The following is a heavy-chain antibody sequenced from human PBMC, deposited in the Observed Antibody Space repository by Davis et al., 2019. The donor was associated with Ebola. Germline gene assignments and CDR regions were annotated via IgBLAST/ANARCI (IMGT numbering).Heavy chain of an antibody. D-gene: IGHD2-2*01. J-gene: IGHJ4*02. Sequence: GESLKISCAASGFTLSDYNMNWFRQAPGKGLECVAAISMSGGSTDYAHSVKGRFTISRDNSNNMLYLQMNSLRVEDTALYYCVQGTTSCHVWGQGTLVTVSS. V-gene: IGHV3-23*01. CDR1: GFTLSDYN. CDR2: ISMSGGST. CDR3: VQGTTSCHV.